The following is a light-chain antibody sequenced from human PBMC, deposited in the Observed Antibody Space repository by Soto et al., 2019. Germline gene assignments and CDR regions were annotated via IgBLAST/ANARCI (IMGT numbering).Light chain of an antibody. J-gene: IGLJ1*01. CDR2: DVT. CDR3: SSYTSSSLYV. V-gene: IGLV2-14*01. CDR1: SSDVGGYNY. Sequence: QSALTQPGSVTGSTGQSITISCTGTSSDVGGYNYVSWYRQHPGNAPKLMMYDVTNRPSGVSNRFSGSKSGNTASLTISGLQAEDEADYYCSSYTSSSLYVFVNGTKVTVL.